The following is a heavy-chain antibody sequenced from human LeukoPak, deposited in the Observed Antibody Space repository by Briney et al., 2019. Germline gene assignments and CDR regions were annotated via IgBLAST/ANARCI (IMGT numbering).Heavy chain of an antibody. CDR2: ISACHGNT. J-gene: IGHJ4*02. V-gene: IGHV1-18*01. CDR1: GYTFTSYG. Sequence: ASVKVSFKASGYTFTSYGISWVRQAPGQGLELMGWISACHGNTNYAQKLQCRGTMTTDTSTSTAYMELRSLRSDDTAVYYCGRVVTAMYLDYWGQGTLVTVSS. CDR3: GRVVTAMYLDY. D-gene: IGHD2-21*02.